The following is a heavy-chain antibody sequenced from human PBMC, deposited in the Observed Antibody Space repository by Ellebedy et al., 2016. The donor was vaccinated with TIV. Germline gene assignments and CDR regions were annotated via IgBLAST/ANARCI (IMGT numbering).Heavy chain of an antibody. CDR1: GFTFSSYA. D-gene: IGHD6-6*01. CDR2: FGVSGDST. Sequence: PGGSLRLSCAASGFTFSSYAMSWVRQAPGKGLEWVSGFGVSGDSTYYADSVKGRFTISRDNSKNTLYLQMNSLRAEDKAVYYCAEGIAARPRGGIDYWGQGTLVTVSS. CDR3: AEGIAARPRGGIDY. J-gene: IGHJ4*02. V-gene: IGHV3-23*01.